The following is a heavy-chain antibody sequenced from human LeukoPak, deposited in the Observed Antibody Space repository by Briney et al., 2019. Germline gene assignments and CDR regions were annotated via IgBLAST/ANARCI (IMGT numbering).Heavy chain of an antibody. V-gene: IGHV1-18*01. CDR2: ISAYNGNT. J-gene: IGHJ4*02. D-gene: IGHD2-15*01. Sequence: GASVTVSCKASGYTFTSYGISWVRQAPGQGLEWMGWISAYNGNTNYAQKLQGRVTMTTDTSTSTAYMELRSLRSDDTAVYYCARGPTLRIDCSGGSCYGTWVAGVDYWGQGTLVTVSS. CDR3: ARGPTLRIDCSGGSCYGTWVAGVDY. CDR1: GYTFTSYG.